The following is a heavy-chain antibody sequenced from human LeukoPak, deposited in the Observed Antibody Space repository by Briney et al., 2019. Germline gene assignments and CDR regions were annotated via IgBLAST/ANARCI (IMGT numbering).Heavy chain of an antibody. D-gene: IGHD3-22*01. CDR2: IKQDGSEK. Sequence: GGSLRLSCAASGFTFSSYWMSWVRQAPGKGLEWVANIKQDGSEKYYVDSVKGRFTISRDNAKNSLYLQMNSLRAEDTAVYYCAREVVGVTMIFDYWGQGTLVTVSS. J-gene: IGHJ4*02. CDR1: GFTFSSYW. CDR3: AREVVGVTMIFDY. V-gene: IGHV3-7*01.